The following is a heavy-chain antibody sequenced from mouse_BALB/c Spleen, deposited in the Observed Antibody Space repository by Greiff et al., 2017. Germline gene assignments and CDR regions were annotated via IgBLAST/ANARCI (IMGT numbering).Heavy chain of an antibody. V-gene: IGHV5-4*02. CDR2: ISDGGSYT. D-gene: IGHD2-4*01. J-gene: IGHJ3*01. CDR3: ARATMITTWFAY. CDR1: GFTFSDYY. Sequence: EVQLQQSGGGLVKPGGSLKLSCAASGFTFSDYYMYWVRQTPEKRLEWVATISDGGSYTYYPDSVKGRFTISRDNAKNNLYLQMSSLKSEDTAMYYCARATMITTWFAYWGQGTLVTVSA.